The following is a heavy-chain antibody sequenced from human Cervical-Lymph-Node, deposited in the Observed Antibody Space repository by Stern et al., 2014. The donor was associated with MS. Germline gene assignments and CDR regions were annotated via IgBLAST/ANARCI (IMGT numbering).Heavy chain of an antibody. CDR3: ARELDYGDYDDAFDI. V-gene: IGHV1-69*01. J-gene: IGHJ3*02. CDR1: GGTFSRYT. D-gene: IGHD4-17*01. Sequence: QVQLVQSGPEVKKPGSSVKVSCKPSGGTFSRYTFTWVRQAPGQGLEWMGGIIPVFGTPNDAQKFQGIVTITADESTRTTYMELSSLRSADTAVYYCARELDYGDYDDAFDIWGEGTMVIVSS. CDR2: IIPVFGTP.